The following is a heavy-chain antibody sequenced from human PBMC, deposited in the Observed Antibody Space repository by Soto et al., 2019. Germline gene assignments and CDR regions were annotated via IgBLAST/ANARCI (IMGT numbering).Heavy chain of an antibody. J-gene: IGHJ4*02. Sequence: PGGSLWLSCFCSGFTLHSFIIHWVRQGPGKGVEWVAVISYDGIDKNYGDSVKGRFTISRENSKNMVYLQMNSLRAEDTAVYYCAKDLREMATIRPDYWGQGILVTVSS. D-gene: IGHD5-12*01. CDR2: ISYDGIDK. CDR3: AKDLREMATIRPDY. CDR1: GFTLHSFI. V-gene: IGHV3-30*18.